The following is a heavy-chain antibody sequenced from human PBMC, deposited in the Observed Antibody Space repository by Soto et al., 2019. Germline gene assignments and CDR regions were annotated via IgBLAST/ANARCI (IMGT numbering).Heavy chain of an antibody. CDR2: IWYDGSNK. V-gene: IGHV3-33*01. J-gene: IGHJ6*02. Sequence: GGSLRLSCAASGFTFSSYGMHWVRQAPGKGLEWVAVIWYDGSNKYYADSVKGRFTISRDNSKNTLYLQMNSLRAEDTAVYYCAREGGSSSVLYGMDVWGQGTTVTVSS. CDR3: AREGGSSSVLYGMDV. D-gene: IGHD6-13*01. CDR1: GFTFSSYG.